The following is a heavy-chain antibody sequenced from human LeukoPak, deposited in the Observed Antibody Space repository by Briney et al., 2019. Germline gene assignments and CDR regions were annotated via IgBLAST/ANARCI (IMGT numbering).Heavy chain of an antibody. D-gene: IGHD4/OR15-4a*01. CDR2: ISAYNGNT. J-gene: IGHJ4*02. CDR1: GYTFTSYG. Sequence: ASVEVSCKASGYTFTSYGISWVRPAPGQGLEWMGWISAYNGNTNYAQKLQGRVTMTTDTSTSTAYMELRSLRSDDTAVYYCARSPSMVGSVLSDYWGQGTLVTVSS. V-gene: IGHV1-18*01. CDR3: ARSPSMVGSVLSDY.